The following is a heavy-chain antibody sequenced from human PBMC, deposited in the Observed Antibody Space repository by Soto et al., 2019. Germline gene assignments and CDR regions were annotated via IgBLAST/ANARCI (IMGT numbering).Heavy chain of an antibody. J-gene: IGHJ5*02. Sequence: VHMVQSGNEVKKPGASVMVSCKTSGYTFTSYGVSWVRQAPGQGLEWIGLISPYNGDTLYARKFQGRVTVTADTATDTVYMELRSLTSDDTAVYYCVRDASSGYRGWWDPWGQGTLVTVSS. V-gene: IGHV1-18*01. D-gene: IGHD6-25*01. CDR3: VRDASSGYRGWWDP. CDR2: ISPYNGDT. CDR1: GYTFTSYG.